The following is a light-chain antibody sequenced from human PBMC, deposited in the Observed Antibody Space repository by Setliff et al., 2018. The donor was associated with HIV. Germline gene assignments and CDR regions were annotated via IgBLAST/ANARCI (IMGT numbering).Light chain of an antibody. CDR2: EVS. CDR1: SSDVGGYNY. Sequence: QSALTQPASVSGSPGQSITISCTGTSSDVGGYNYVSWYQQHPGKAPKLMIYEVSNRPSGVSDRFSGSKSGNTASLTISGLQTEDEADYFCSSYTSSSPLYVFGTGDQG. V-gene: IGLV2-14*01. CDR3: SSYTSSSPLYV. J-gene: IGLJ1*01.